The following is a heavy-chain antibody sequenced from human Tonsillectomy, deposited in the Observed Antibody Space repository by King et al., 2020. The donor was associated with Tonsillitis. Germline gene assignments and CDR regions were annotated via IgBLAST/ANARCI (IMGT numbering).Heavy chain of an antibody. Sequence: EQLVQSGAEVKKPGASVKVSCKASGYTFTGYHMHWVRQARGQGLEWMGWISPNSGGTNYAQMFQGRVTMTRDTSITPAYMELSGLRSDDTAVYYCAKIGTAYGAFDIWGQGTMVTVSS. CDR1: GYTFTGYH. CDR3: AKIGTAYGAFDI. D-gene: IGHD3-10*01. CDR2: ISPNSGGT. V-gene: IGHV1-2*02. J-gene: IGHJ3*02.